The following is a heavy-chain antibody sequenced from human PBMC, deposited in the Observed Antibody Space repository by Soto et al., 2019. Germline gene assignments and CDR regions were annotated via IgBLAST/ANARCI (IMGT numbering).Heavy chain of an antibody. V-gene: IGHV4-59*01. J-gene: IGHJ4*02. CDR1: GGSISSYY. CDR2: IYYSGST. Sequence: PSETLSLTCTVSGGSISSYYWSWIRQPPGKGLEWIGYIYYSGSTNYNPSLKSRVTISVDTSKNQFSLKLSSVTAADTAVYYCARERGPYDSSGYTQWGQGTLVTVSS. D-gene: IGHD3-22*01. CDR3: ARERGPYDSSGYTQ.